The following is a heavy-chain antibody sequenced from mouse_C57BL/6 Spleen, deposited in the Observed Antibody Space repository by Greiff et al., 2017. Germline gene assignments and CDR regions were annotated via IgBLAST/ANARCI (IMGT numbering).Heavy chain of an antibody. V-gene: IGHV5-12*01. J-gene: IGHJ2*01. Sequence: EVMLVESGGGLVQPGGSLKLSCAASGFTFSDYYMYWVRQTPEKRLEWVAYISNGGGSTYYPDTVKGRFTISRDNAKNTLYLQMSRLKSEDTAMYYCARVYYDYDGYYFDYWGQGTTLTVSS. CDR1: GFTFSDYY. CDR3: ARVYYDYDGYYFDY. D-gene: IGHD2-4*01. CDR2: ISNGGGST.